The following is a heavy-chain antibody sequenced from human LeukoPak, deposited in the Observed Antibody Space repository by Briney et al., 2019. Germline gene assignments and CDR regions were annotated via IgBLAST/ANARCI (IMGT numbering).Heavy chain of an antibody. CDR3: AREYYYDSSGYSNAFDI. CDR1: GYTFTSYY. Sequence: ASVKVSCKASGYTFTSYYMHWVRQAPGQGLEWMGWINPNSGGTNYAQKFQGRVTMTRDTSTSTAYMELSRLRSDDTAVYYCAREYYYDSSGYSNAFDIWGQGTMVTVSS. D-gene: IGHD3-22*01. CDR2: INPNSGGT. J-gene: IGHJ3*02. V-gene: IGHV1-2*02.